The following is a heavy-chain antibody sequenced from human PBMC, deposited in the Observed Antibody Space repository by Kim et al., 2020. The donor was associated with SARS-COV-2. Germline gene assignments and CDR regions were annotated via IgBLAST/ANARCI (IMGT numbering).Heavy chain of an antibody. CDR1: GYSFTSYW. CDR3: ARHYDILTGYPIYYYYGMDV. Sequence: GESLKISCKGSGYSFTSYWISWVRQMPGKGLEWMGRIDPSDSYTNYSPSFQGHVTISADKSISTAYLQWSSLKASDTAMYYCARHYDILTGYPIYYYYGMDVWGQGTTVTVSS. D-gene: IGHD3-9*01. V-gene: IGHV5-10-1*01. J-gene: IGHJ6*02. CDR2: IDPSDSYT.